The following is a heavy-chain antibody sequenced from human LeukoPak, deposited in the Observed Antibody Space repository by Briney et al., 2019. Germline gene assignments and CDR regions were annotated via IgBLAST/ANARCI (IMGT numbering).Heavy chain of an antibody. J-gene: IGHJ4*02. D-gene: IGHD2-21*02. CDR3: AKDRSAYCGGDCYSDY. Sequence: GGSLRLSCAASGFTLSNYAMSWVRQAPGQGLEWVSSMSGSGSSRYHADSVKGRFTISRDNSKNTLYLQMNSLRAEDTAVYYCAKDRSAYCGGDCYSDYWGQGTLVTVSS. CDR1: GFTLSNYA. V-gene: IGHV3-23*01. CDR2: MSGSGSSR.